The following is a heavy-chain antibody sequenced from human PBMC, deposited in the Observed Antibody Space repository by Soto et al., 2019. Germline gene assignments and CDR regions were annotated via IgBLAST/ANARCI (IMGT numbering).Heavy chain of an antibody. CDR1: GFTFSSYA. D-gene: IGHD3-3*01. V-gene: IGHV3-23*01. J-gene: IGHJ5*02. CDR3: AKSLHTIFGVVTQEGNWFDP. Sequence: GGSLRLSCAASGFTFSSYAMSWVRQAPGKGLEWVSAISGSGGSTYYADSVKGRFTISRDNSKNTLYLQMNSLRAEDTAVYYCAKSLHTIFGVVTQEGNWFDPWGQGTLVTVSS. CDR2: ISGSGGST.